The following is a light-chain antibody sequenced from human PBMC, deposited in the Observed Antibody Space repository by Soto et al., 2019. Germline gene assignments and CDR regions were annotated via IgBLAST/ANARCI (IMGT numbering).Light chain of an antibody. CDR1: QSVSSN. CDR3: QQYTHGPPYT. CDR2: GAS. J-gene: IGKJ2*01. Sequence: EIVMTQSPATLSVSPGERATLSCRASQSVSSNLAWYQQKPGQAPRLLIYGASTRATGIPARFSGSGSGTEFTLTISSLQSEDFAVYYRQQYTHGPPYTFGQGTKLEIK. V-gene: IGKV3-15*01.